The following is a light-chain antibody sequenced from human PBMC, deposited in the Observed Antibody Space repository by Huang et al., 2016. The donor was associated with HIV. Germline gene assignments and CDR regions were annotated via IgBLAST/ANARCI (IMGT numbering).Light chain of an antibody. Sequence: DIVLTQSPGTLSLSPGERATLSCRASQSVSSSYLAGYQQKPGQAPRLLIYGASSRATGIPDRFSRSGNGTDFTLTNSRLEPEEFAVYYCQQYGSSPETFGQGTKLEIK. J-gene: IGKJ2*01. CDR2: GAS. CDR3: QQYGSSPET. CDR1: QSVSSSY. V-gene: IGKV3-20*01.